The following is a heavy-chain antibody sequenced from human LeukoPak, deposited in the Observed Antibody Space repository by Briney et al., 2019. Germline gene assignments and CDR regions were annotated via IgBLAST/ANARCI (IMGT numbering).Heavy chain of an antibody. D-gene: IGHD2-2*01. CDR1: GGSFSGYY. Sequence: PSETLSLTCAVYGGSFSGYYWSWIRQPPGKGLEWIGEIDHSGSTNYNPSLKSRVTISVDTSKNQFSLKLSSVTAADTAVYYCARVIVPAASYYYYYMDVWGKGTTVTIS. CDR3: ARVIVPAASYYYYYMDV. V-gene: IGHV4-34*01. CDR2: IDHSGST. J-gene: IGHJ6*03.